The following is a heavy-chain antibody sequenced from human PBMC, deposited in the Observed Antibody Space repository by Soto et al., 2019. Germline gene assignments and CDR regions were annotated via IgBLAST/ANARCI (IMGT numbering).Heavy chain of an antibody. Sequence: SETLSLTCTVSGGSISSYYWSWIRQPPGKGLEWIGEINHSGSTNYNPSLKSRVTISVDTSKNQFSLKLSSVTAADTAVYYCARENYDFWSGRYYYYYGMDVWGQGTTVTVSS. CDR1: GGSISSYY. CDR2: INHSGST. D-gene: IGHD3-3*01. CDR3: ARENYDFWSGRYYYYYGMDV. V-gene: IGHV4-59*01. J-gene: IGHJ6*02.